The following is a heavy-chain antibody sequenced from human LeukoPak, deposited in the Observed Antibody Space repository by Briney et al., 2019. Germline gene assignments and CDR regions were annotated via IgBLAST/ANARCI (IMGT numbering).Heavy chain of an antibody. J-gene: IGHJ4*02. CDR1: GFTFSSYW. Sequence: GGPLRLSCAASGFTFSSYWMSWVRQAPGKGLEWVANIKQDGSEKYYVDSVKGRFTISRDNAKNSLYLQMNSLRAEDTAVYYCARVVADWELCVWGQGTLVTVSS. V-gene: IGHV3-7*01. D-gene: IGHD3-16*01. CDR3: ARVVADWELCV. CDR2: IKQDGSEK.